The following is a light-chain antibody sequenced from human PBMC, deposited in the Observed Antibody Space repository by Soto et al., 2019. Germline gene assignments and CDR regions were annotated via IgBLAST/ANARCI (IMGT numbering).Light chain of an antibody. CDR2: GSP. CDR3: QQYGSSGT. Sequence: EIVLTQSPGTLSLSPGERATLSCRASQSVSNNYLAWYQQKPGQAPRLLIYGSPNRATGIPVRFSGSGSGKDITLTNSKLEPEGFAVYCWQQYGSSGTFGQGTKVEMK. CDR1: QSVSNNY. J-gene: IGKJ1*01. V-gene: IGKV3-20*01.